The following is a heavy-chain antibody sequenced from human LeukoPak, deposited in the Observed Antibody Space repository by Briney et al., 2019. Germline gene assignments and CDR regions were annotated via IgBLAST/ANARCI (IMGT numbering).Heavy chain of an antibody. CDR3: GRYGLSGNGYTSYFYYGMDF. J-gene: IGHJ6*02. CDR2: IYSDESLI. CDR1: GYRFSKYW. V-gene: IGHV5-51*01. D-gene: IGHD5-24*01. Sequence: GESLQISCTASGYRFSKYWIGWVRQTPGKGLEWMGFIYSDESLIRYSPSFEGQVTISADNSINTASLQWNSLKASDTAMYYCGRYGLSGNGYTSYFYYGMDFWGQGTAVTVSS.